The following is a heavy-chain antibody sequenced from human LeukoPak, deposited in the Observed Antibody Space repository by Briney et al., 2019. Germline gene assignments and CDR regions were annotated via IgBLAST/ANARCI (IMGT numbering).Heavy chain of an antibody. J-gene: IGHJ5*02. D-gene: IGHD4-17*01. CDR3: ATVPTVTTYFSFDP. CDR2: FDPEDGET. Sequence: ASVKVSFKVSGYTLTELSMHWVRQAPGKGLEWMGGFDPEDGETIYAQKFQGRVTMTEDTSTDTAYMELSSLRSEDTAVYYCATVPTVTTYFSFDPWGQGTLVTVSS. CDR1: GYTLTELS. V-gene: IGHV1-24*01.